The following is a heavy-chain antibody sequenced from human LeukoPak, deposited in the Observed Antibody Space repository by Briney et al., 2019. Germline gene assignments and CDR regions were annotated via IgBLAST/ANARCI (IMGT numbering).Heavy chain of an antibody. CDR3: ARDRGSYYDVLTANNCDY. CDR1: GFTFSSYS. D-gene: IGHD3-9*01. Sequence: PGGSLRLSCAASGFTFSSYSMNWVRQAPGKGLEWVSSVSRSSSYKYYVDSVKGRFIISRDNANHSLYLQMSSLRAEDTAVYYCARDRGSYYDVLTANNCDYWGQGILVTVSS. V-gene: IGHV3-21*01. CDR2: VSRSSSYK. J-gene: IGHJ4*02.